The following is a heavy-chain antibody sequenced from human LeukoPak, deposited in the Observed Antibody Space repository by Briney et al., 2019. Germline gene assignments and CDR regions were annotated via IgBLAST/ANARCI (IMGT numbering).Heavy chain of an antibody. V-gene: IGHV3-23*01. D-gene: IGHD3-22*01. CDR1: GFTFSSYA. J-gene: IGHJ3*02. CDR2: ISGSGGST. Sequence: GGSLRLSCAASGFTFSSYAMSWVRQAPGKGLEWVSAISGSGGSTYYADSVKGRFTISRDNSKNTLYLQMNSLRAEDTAVYYCAKGVRRYDSSCWIDAFDIRGQGTMVTVSS. CDR3: AKGVRRYDSSCWIDAFDI.